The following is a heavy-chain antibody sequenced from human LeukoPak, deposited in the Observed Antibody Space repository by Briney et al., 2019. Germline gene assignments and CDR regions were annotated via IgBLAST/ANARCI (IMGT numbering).Heavy chain of an antibody. Sequence: ASVKVSCKVSGYTLTELSMHWVRQAPGKGLEWMGGFDPEDGETIYAQKFQGRVTMTEDTSTDTAYMELSSLRSEDTAVYYCARDRDLRYFDWLLTNPDYWGQGTLVTVSS. CDR1: GYTLTELS. J-gene: IGHJ4*02. V-gene: IGHV1-24*01. D-gene: IGHD3-9*01. CDR2: FDPEDGET. CDR3: ARDRDLRYFDWLLTNPDY.